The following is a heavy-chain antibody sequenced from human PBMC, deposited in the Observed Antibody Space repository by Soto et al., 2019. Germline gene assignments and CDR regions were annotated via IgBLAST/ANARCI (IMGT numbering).Heavy chain of an antibody. CDR3: ARIKWGLDYYSGMDV. CDR1: GYTFSDYF. J-gene: IGHJ6*02. D-gene: IGHD1-26*01. V-gene: IGHV1-2*02. Sequence: ASVKVSCKASGYTFSDYFIQWLRQAPGQGLEWVAWINPKTAATNYAKKFQDRVTVTSDTSFSTAYLELTRLRPDDTALYYCARIKWGLDYYSGMDVGGQGTAVTVSS. CDR2: INPKTAAT.